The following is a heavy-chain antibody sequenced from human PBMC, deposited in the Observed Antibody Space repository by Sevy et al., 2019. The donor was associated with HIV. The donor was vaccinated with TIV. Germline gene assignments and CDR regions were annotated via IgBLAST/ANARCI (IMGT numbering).Heavy chain of an antibody. CDR1: GFTFSDSW. CDR2: INEVGSRL. V-gene: IGHV3-7*01. CDR3: ARDRAYSALDY. J-gene: IGHJ4*02. D-gene: IGHD5-18*01. Sequence: GGSLRLSCLASGFTFSDSWMTWVRQAPGKGLERIAFINEVGSRLGYVDSVRGRFTISRENTKNSLYLQMNSLRAEDTAVYFCARDRAYSALDYWGQGTLVTVSS.